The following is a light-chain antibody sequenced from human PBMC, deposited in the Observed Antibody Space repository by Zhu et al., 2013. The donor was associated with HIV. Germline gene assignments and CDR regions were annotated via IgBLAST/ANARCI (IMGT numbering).Light chain of an antibody. Sequence: QSVLTQPPSVSGAPGQRVTISCTGSSSNIGAGYDVHWYQQLPGAAPKLLIYGNNNRVSGVPDRFSGSKSGTAASLAITGLQVDDEADYYCQSHDNNLSGSVFGGGTKLTVL. CDR2: GNN. CDR1: SSNIGAGYD. CDR3: QSHDNNLSGSV. V-gene: IGLV1-40*01. J-gene: IGLJ2*01.